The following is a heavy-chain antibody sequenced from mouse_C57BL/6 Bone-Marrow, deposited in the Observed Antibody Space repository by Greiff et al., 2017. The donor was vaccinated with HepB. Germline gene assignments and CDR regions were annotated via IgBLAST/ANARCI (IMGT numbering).Heavy chain of an antibody. D-gene: IGHD2-4*01. Sequence: EVNVVESGGGLVQSGRSLRLSCATSGFTFSDFYMEWVRQAPGKGLEWIAASRNKANDYTTEYSASVKGRFIVSRDTSQSILYLQMNALRAEDTAIYYCARDADDCDGDWYFDVWGTGTTVTVSS. J-gene: IGHJ1*03. CDR3: ARDADDCDGDWYFDV. CDR2: SRNKANDYTT. CDR1: GFTFSDFY. V-gene: IGHV7-1*01.